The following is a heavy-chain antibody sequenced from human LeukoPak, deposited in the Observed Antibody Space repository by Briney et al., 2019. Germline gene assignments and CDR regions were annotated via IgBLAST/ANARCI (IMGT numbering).Heavy chain of an antibody. D-gene: IGHD6-19*01. Sequence: SETLSLTCTVSGGSISSYYWSWIRQPAGKGLEWIGRIYTSGSTNYNPSLKSRVTISVDTSKNQFSLKLSSVTAADTAVYYCARGGSSGWGYYYYYMDVWGKGTTVTISS. CDR1: GGSISSYY. V-gene: IGHV4-4*07. CDR2: IYTSGST. CDR3: ARGGSSGWGYYYYYMDV. J-gene: IGHJ6*03.